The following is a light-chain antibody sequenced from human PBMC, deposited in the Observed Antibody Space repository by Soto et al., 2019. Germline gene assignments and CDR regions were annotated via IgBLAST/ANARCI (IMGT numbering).Light chain of an antibody. V-gene: IGKV3-20*01. CDR3: QQYGSSPRT. CDR1: QSVRSY. CDR2: DAS. Sequence: EFVLTQSPGPLSLSPGERSTLSCRASQSVRSYLAWYQQKPGQAPRLLIYDASTRATGIPDRFSGSGSGTDFTLTISRLEPEDFAVYYCQQYGSSPRTFGQGTKVDIK. J-gene: IGKJ1*01.